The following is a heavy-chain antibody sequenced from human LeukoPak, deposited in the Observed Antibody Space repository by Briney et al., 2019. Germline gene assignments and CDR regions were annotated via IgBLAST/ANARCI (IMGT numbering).Heavy chain of an antibody. CDR1: GFSLRTTGKR. V-gene: IGHV2-70*04. D-gene: IGHD3-10*01. J-gene: IGHJ4*02. CDR2: IDWDDDK. CDR3: ARMIGFGEFLYFDY. Sequence: ESGPALVEPTQTLTLTCTFSGFSLRTTGKRVSWIRQPPGKAPEWPARIDWDDDKFYSTSLKTRLTISKDTSKDQVVLTMTNMDPVDTATYYCARMIGFGEFLYFDYWGRGILVTVSS.